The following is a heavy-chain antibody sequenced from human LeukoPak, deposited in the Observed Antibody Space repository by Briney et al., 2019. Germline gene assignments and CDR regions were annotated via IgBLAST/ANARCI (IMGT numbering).Heavy chain of an antibody. V-gene: IGHV3-33*01. CDR3: ARDADYGGNSYFDY. CDR2: IWYDGSNK. Sequence: GGSLRLSCAASGFTFSSYGMHWVRQAPGKGLEWVAVIWYDGSNKYYADSVKGRFTISRDNSKNTLYLQVNSLRAEDTAVYYCARDADYGGNSYFDYWGQGTLVTVSS. D-gene: IGHD4-23*01. J-gene: IGHJ4*02. CDR1: GFTFSSYG.